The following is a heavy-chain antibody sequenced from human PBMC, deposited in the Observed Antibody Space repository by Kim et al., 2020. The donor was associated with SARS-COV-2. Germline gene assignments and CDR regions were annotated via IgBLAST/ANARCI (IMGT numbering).Heavy chain of an antibody. CDR3: AKSSYCGGDCYLGLVDY. J-gene: IGHJ4*02. V-gene: IGHV3-23*01. CDR2: ISGSGGST. D-gene: IGHD2-21*02. CDR1: GFTFSSYA. Sequence: GGSLRLSCAASGFTFSSYAMSWVRQAPVKGLEWVSAISGSGGSTYYADSVKGRFTISRDNSKNTLYLQMNSLRAEDTAVYYCAKSSYCGGDCYLGLVDYWGQGTLVTVSS.